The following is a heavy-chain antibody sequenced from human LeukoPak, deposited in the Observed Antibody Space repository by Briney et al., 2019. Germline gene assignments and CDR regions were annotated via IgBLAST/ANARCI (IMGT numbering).Heavy chain of an antibody. D-gene: IGHD2-15*01. Sequence: GESLQISCKGSGYSFTSYWIGWVRQMPGKGLEWMGIIYPGDSDTRYSPSFQGQVTISADKSISTAYLQWSSLKASDTAMYYCARRRYCSGGSCYSGAFDIWGQGTMVTVSS. CDR3: ARRRYCSGGSCYSGAFDI. CDR1: GYSFTSYW. V-gene: IGHV5-51*01. J-gene: IGHJ3*02. CDR2: IYPGDSDT.